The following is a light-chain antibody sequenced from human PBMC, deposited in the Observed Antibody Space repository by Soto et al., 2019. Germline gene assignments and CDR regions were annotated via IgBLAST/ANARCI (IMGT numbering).Light chain of an antibody. Sequence: DIVMTQSPDSLAVSLGERATINCKSSQSVLYRSSNNNYLAWYQQKPGQPTKLLIYWASTRESGVPDRFSGSGSGTDFTLTISSLQAEDVAVYYCQHYYTTPPTFGPGTKVDIK. CDR2: WAS. CDR1: QSVLYRSSNNNY. CDR3: QHYYTTPPT. J-gene: IGKJ3*01. V-gene: IGKV4-1*01.